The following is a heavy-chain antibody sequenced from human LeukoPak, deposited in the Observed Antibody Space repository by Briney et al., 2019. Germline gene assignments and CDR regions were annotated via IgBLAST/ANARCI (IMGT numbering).Heavy chain of an antibody. CDR2: IYYSGST. CDR3: ARGGTGYSSSSGTFDY. V-gene: IGHV4-59*01. J-gene: IGHJ4*02. D-gene: IGHD6-6*01. Sequence: PSETLSLTCTVSGGSISSYYWSWIRQPPGKGLEWIGYIYYSGSTNYNPSLKSRVTISVDTSKNQFSLKLSSVTAADTAVYYCARGGTGYSSSSGTFDYWGQGTLVTVSS. CDR1: GGSISSYY.